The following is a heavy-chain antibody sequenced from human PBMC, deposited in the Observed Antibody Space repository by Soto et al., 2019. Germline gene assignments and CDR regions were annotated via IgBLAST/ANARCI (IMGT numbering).Heavy chain of an antibody. CDR1: GGSISSSSYY. CDR3: ARQTPTLDFYDSSGYYPGYFDY. Sequence: SETLSLTCSVYGGSISSSSYYWGWIRQPPGKGLEWIGNIYYSGSTYYNPSLKSQVTISVDMSKNQFSLKLSSVTAADTAVYYCARQTPTLDFYDSSGYYPGYFDYWGLGALVTVSS. CDR2: IYYSGST. J-gene: IGHJ4*02. V-gene: IGHV4-39*01. D-gene: IGHD3-22*01.